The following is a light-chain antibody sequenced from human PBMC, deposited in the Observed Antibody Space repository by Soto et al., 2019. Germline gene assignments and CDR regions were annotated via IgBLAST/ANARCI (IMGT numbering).Light chain of an antibody. J-gene: IGLJ1*01. CDR1: SSDVGAYNY. V-gene: IGLV2-14*01. CDR2: DVS. Sequence: QSVLTQPASVSGSPGQSITISCTGTSSDVGAYNYDSWYQQYPGEAPKVIIYDVSHRPAGVSNRFSGSKSGNTASLTISGLQTQEEADYYCSSYTSATTYVFGTGTKVTVL. CDR3: SSYTSATTYV.